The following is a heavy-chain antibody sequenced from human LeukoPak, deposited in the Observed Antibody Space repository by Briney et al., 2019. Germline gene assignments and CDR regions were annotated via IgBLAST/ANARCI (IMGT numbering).Heavy chain of an antibody. V-gene: IGHV3-66*01. CDR2: IYSGGST. J-gene: IGHJ6*03. CDR1: GFTVSSNY. CDR3: ARASEDYYYMDV. Sequence: GGSLRLSCAASGFTVSSNYMSWVRQAPGKGLEWVSVIYSGGSTYYADSVKGRFTISRDNSKSTLYLQMNSLRAEDTAVYYCARASEDYYYMDVWGKGTTVTISS.